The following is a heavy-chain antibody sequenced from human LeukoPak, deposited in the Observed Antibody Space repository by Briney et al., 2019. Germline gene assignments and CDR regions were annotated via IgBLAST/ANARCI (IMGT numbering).Heavy chain of an antibody. D-gene: IGHD6-19*01. CDR1: DGSISSSRYY. CDR3: ARHLEEYSSGPPLGY. V-gene: IGHV4-39*01. CDR2: IYYSGST. Sequence: PADTLSLTGTVSDGSISSSRYYLGWIRHPPGKGLEWTASIYYSGSTYYNPSLTSRVTISVDTSKNQFSLKLSSVTAADTAVYYCARHLEEYSSGPPLGYWGQGALVTVSS. J-gene: IGHJ4*02.